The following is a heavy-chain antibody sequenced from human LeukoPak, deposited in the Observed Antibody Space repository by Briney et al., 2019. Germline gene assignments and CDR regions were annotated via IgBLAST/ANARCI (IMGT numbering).Heavy chain of an antibody. CDR1: GGSISSYY. D-gene: IGHD6-13*01. J-gene: IGHJ5*02. CDR3: ARGRLAAAGPGGYNWFDP. CDR2: IYYSGST. V-gene: IGHV4-59*12. Sequence: SETLSLTCTVSGGSISSYYWSWIRQPPGKGLEWIGYIYYSGSTNYNPSLKSRVTISVDTSKNQFSLKLSSVTAADTAVYYCARGRLAAAGPGGYNWFDPWGQGTLVTVSS.